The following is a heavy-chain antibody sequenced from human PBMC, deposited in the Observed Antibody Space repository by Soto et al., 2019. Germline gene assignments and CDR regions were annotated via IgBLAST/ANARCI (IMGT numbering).Heavy chain of an antibody. CDR3: ARLVSAAANDY. V-gene: IGHV3-7*04. D-gene: IGHD1-26*01. CDR1: GFTFSSYW. CDR2: IKHDETEK. J-gene: IGHJ4*02. Sequence: EVQLVESGGNLVQPGGSLRLSCAASGFTFSSYWMSWVRQAPGKGLEWVANIKHDETEKYYVDSVKGRFTISRDNAKKSLYLQMNSLRAEDTAVYYCARLVSAAANDYWGQGTLVTVSS.